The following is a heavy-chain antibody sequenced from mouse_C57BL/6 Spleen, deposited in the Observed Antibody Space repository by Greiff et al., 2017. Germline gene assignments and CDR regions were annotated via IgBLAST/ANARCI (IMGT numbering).Heavy chain of an antibody. CDR1: GYTFTDYY. V-gene: IGHV1-76*01. CDR2: IYPGSGNT. J-gene: IGHJ1*03. CDR3: ARPNYGKFNWYFDG. Sequence: QVQLKQSGAELVRPGASVKLSCTASGYTFTDYYINWVKQRPGQGLEWIARIYPGSGNTYYNEKFKGKATLTAEKSSSTAYMQLSSLTSEDSAVYFCARPNYGKFNWYFDGWGTGTTVTVSS. D-gene: IGHD2-1*01.